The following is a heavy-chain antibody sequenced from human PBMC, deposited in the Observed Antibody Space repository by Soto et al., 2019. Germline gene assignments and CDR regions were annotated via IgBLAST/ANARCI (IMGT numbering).Heavy chain of an antibody. J-gene: IGHJ6*02. V-gene: IGHV4-34*01. CDR2: INDSGIT. Sequence: KTSETLSLTCSVYGRSFSGYYWSWIRQPPGKGLEWIGEINDSGITNYNPSLKSRVTMSVDTSKNQLSLKLNSVTAADTAVYYCARVTRGDYLLTFSLRGMDVWGQGTTVTVSS. CDR1: GRSFSGYY. D-gene: IGHD4-17*01. CDR3: ARVTRGDYLLTFSLRGMDV.